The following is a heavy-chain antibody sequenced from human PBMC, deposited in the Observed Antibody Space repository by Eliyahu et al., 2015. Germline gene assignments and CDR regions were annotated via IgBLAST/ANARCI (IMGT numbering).Heavy chain of an antibody. D-gene: IGHD2-8*01. Sequence: QLQLQESGPGLVKPSETLSLTCTVXGGXXXGSSYYWXWIRQPPGKGLEWIGSIYSXGSTYYNPSLKSRLTISLDTSRNQFSLKLSSVTAADTAVYYCASEEGSLGVSDFDYWGQGSLVTVSS. CDR3: ASEEGSLGVSDFDY. J-gene: IGHJ4*02. V-gene: IGHV4-39*01. CDR2: IYSXGST. CDR1: GGXXXGSSYY.